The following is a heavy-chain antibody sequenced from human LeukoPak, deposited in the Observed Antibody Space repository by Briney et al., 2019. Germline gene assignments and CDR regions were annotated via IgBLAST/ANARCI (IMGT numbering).Heavy chain of an antibody. V-gene: IGHV3-30*03. CDR3: ALIAAAGYFDY. CDR2: ISYDGSNK. D-gene: IGHD6-13*01. CDR1: GFTFSSYG. J-gene: IGHJ4*02. Sequence: GGSLRLSCADSGFTFSSYGMHWVRQAPGKGLEWVAVISYDGSNKYYADSVKGRFTISRDNSKNTLYLQMNSLRAEDTAVYYCALIAAAGYFDYWGQGTLVTVSS.